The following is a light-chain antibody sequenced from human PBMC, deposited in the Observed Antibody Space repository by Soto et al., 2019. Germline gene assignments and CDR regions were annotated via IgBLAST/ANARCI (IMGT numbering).Light chain of an antibody. J-gene: IGKJ1*01. Sequence: DIQITQSPSTLSGSVGDRVTITCRASQTISSWLAWYRQTPGKAPKILIYKASTLKSGVPSRFSGSGAGTEFTRTISSLQPDDVATDYCQHYNSYSEAFGQGTQVDIK. V-gene: IGKV1-5*03. CDR1: QTISSW. CDR3: QHYNSYSEA. CDR2: KAS.